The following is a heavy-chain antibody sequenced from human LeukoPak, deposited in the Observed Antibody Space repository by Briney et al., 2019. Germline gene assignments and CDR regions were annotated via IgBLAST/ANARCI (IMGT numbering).Heavy chain of an antibody. CDR2: IYYSGSA. D-gene: IGHD1-26*01. Sequence: SETLSLTCTVSGGSISSYYWSWIRQPPGKGLEWIGYIYYSGSANYNPSLKSRVTISVDTSKNQFSLKLSSATAADTAVYYCARQALPGSLVWFDPWGQGTLVTVSS. CDR1: GGSISSYY. V-gene: IGHV4-59*08. J-gene: IGHJ5*02. CDR3: ARQALPGSLVWFDP.